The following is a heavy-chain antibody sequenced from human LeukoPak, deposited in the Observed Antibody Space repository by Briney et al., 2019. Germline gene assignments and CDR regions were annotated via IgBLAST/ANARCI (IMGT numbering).Heavy chain of an antibody. D-gene: IGHD1-1*01. V-gene: IGHV4-30-4*01. CDR1: GGSISSGDYC. CDR2: IYYSGST. CDR3: ARSDNWNDPAVIFDPSDAFDI. Sequence: SETLSLTCTVSGGSISSGDYCWSWIRQPPGKGLEWIGYIYYSGSTYYNPSLKSRVTISVDTSKNQFSLKLSSVTAADTAVYYCARSDNWNDPAVIFDPSDAFDIWGQGTMVTVSS. J-gene: IGHJ3*02.